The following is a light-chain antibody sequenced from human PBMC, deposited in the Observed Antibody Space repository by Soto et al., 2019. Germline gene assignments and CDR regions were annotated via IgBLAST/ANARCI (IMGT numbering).Light chain of an antibody. Sequence: QSALTQPASVSGSPGQSSTISCTGTSSDVGVYNYVSWYQQHPGKAPKLMIYEVSHRPSGVSNRFSGSKSGNTASLNICGLQAEDEADYYCSSYTRSNTLVFGGGTKGTVL. V-gene: IGLV2-14*01. CDR3: SSYTRSNTLV. CDR2: EVS. J-gene: IGLJ2*01. CDR1: SSDVGVYNY.